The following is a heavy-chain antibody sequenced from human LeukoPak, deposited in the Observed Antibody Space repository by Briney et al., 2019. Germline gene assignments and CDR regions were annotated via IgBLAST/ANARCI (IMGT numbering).Heavy chain of an antibody. V-gene: IGHV3-9*01. CDR3: AELGITMIGGI. Sequence: SLRLSCTASGFTFADYAMHWVRQTPGKGLEWVSGISWNSGNIDYADSVKGRFTTSRDNAKNSLYLQMNSLRAEDTAVYYCAELGITMIGGIWGKGTTVTISS. D-gene: IGHD3-10*02. CDR1: GFTFADYA. J-gene: IGHJ6*04. CDR2: ISWNSGNI.